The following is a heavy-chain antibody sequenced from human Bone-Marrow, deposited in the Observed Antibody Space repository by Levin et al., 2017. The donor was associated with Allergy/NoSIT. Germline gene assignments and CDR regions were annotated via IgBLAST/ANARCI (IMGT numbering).Heavy chain of an antibody. Sequence: GGSLRLSCAASGFSFSFYWMHWVRQAPGKGLVWVSRINNDGSSTTYADSGKGRFTISRENAKNTLYRQMNSLRAEDTAVYYCVRGGSRCSDNYYNNFDFWGQGTLVTVSS. J-gene: IGHJ4*02. CDR3: VRGGSRCSDNYYNNFDF. CDR2: INNDGSST. D-gene: IGHD3-10*01. V-gene: IGHV3-74*01. CDR1: GFSFSFYW.